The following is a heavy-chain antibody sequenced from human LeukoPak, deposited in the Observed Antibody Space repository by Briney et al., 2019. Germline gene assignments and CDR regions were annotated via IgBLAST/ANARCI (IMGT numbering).Heavy chain of an antibody. Sequence: PGRSLRLSCAASGFTFSSYAMHWVRRAPGKGLEWVAVISYDGSNKYYADSVKGRYTISRDNSKNTLYLQMNSLRAEDTAVYYCARGQYFDWLEFDCWGQGTLVTVSS. CDR1: GFTFSSYA. V-gene: IGHV3-30-3*01. CDR2: ISYDGSNK. J-gene: IGHJ4*02. CDR3: ARGQYFDWLEFDC. D-gene: IGHD3-9*01.